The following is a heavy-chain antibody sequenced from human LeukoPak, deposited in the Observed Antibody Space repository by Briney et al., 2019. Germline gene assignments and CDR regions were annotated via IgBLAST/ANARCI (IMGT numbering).Heavy chain of an antibody. D-gene: IGHD2-15*01. CDR3: ARTYCSGGSCYSTSDP. V-gene: IGHV1-18*01. Sequence: ASVKVSCKASGYTFTSYDINWVRQATGQGLEWMGWIHPNSGETNYAQKLQGRVTMTTDTSTSTAYMELRSLRSDDTAVYYCARTYCSGGSCYSTSDPWGQGTLVTVSS. CDR2: IHPNSGET. CDR1: GYTFTSYD. J-gene: IGHJ5*02.